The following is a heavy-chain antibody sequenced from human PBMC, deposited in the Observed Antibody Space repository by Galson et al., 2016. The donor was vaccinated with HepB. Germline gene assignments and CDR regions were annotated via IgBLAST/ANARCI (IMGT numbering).Heavy chain of an antibody. CDR3: ARGTTMDGMDV. J-gene: IGHJ6*02. Sequence: LSLTCSVSGGSITSGNYHWGWIRQPPGKGLEWIGSIYFSGGTYYNLSLKSRVTISIDMSKNQFSLKMKSVTAADTAVYYCARGTTMDGMDVWGQGTTVTVSS. D-gene: IGHD3-10*01. CDR2: IYFSGGT. CDR1: GGSITSGNYH. V-gene: IGHV4-39*01.